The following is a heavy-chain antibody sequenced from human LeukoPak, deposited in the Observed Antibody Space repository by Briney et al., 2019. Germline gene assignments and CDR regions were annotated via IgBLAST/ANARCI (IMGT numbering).Heavy chain of an antibody. J-gene: IGHJ3*02. Sequence: PGRSLRLSCAASGFTFDDYGMSWVRQAPGKGLEWVSGINWNGGSTGYADSVKGRFTISRDNAKNSLYLQMNSLRAEDTALYHCARGRNWNHAEDAFDIWGQGTMVTVSS. CDR2: INWNGGST. CDR3: ARGRNWNHAEDAFDI. V-gene: IGHV3-20*01. D-gene: IGHD1-14*01. CDR1: GFTFDDYG.